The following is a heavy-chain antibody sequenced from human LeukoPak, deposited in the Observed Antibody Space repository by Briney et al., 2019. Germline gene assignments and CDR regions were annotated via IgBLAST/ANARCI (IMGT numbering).Heavy chain of an antibody. D-gene: IGHD3-10*01. V-gene: IGHV1-8*01. Sequence: ASVTVSCKASGYTFTSYDINWVRQATGQGLEWMGWMNPNSGNTGYAQKFQGRVTMTRNTSISTAYMELSSLRSEDTAVYYCARVITMVRGVIILSYWGQGTLVTVSS. J-gene: IGHJ4*02. CDR1: GYTFTSYD. CDR2: MNPNSGNT. CDR3: ARVITMVRGVIILSY.